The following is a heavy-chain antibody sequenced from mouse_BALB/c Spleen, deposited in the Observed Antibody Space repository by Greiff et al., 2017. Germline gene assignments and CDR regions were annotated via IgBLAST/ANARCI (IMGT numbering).Heavy chain of an antibody. CDR3: ARAYYRYDSWFAY. CDR2: ISDGGSYT. V-gene: IGHV5-4*02. J-gene: IGHJ3*01. Sequence: EVQGVESGGGLVKPGGSLKLSCAASGFTFSDYYMYWVRQTPEKRLEWVATISDGGSYTYYPDSVKGRFTISRDNAKNNLYLQMSSLKSEDTAMYYCARAYYRYDSWFAYWGQGTLVTVSA. CDR1: GFTFSDYY. D-gene: IGHD2-14*01.